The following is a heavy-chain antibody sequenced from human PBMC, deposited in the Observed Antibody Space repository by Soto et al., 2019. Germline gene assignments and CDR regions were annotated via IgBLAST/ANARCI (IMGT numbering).Heavy chain of an antibody. D-gene: IGHD6-13*01. CDR3: ARLVDSSSWYWFDP. V-gene: IGHV4-61*01. CDR1: GGSVRSGNYY. Sequence: SETLSLTCSVSGGSVRSGNYYWSWIRQPPGKGLEWIGYVYFSGSTNYNPSLKSRVSMSADMSKNQFSLKLSSVTAADTAVYYCARLVDSSSWYWFDPWGQGTLVTVSS. CDR2: VYFSGST. J-gene: IGHJ5*02.